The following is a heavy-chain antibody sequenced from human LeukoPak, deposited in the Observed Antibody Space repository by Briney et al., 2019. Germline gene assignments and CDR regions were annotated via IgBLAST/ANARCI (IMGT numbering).Heavy chain of an antibody. CDR3: ASQQLVDSAIPY. Sequence: PSETLSLTCTVSTRSISIFYSRWIRQPAGRGLEWIGCIYTRGNPNYNPSHRSRGTISVDKSKNQYSLKVNSVTAADTAVYYCASQQLVDSAIPYWGQGTLVTVSS. CDR2: IYTRGNP. D-gene: IGHD6-6*01. V-gene: IGHV4-4*07. J-gene: IGHJ4*02. CDR1: TRSISIFY.